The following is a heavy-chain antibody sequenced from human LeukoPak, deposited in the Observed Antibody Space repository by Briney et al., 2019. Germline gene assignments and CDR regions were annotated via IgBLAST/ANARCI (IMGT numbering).Heavy chain of an antibody. CDR3: ARGSVGRFLEWLPPAYYYGMDV. CDR1: GGSFSGYY. D-gene: IGHD3-3*01. V-gene: IGHV4-34*01. CDR2: INHSGST. J-gene: IGHJ6*02. Sequence: SETLSLTCAVYGGSFSGYYWSWIRQPPGKGLEWIGEINHSGSTNYNPSLKSRVTISVDTSKNQFSLKLSSVTAADTAVYYCARGSVGRFLEWLPPAYYYGMDVWGQGTTVTVSS.